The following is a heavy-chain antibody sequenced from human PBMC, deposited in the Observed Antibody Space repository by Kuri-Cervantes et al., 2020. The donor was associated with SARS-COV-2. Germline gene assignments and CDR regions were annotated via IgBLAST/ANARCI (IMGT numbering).Heavy chain of an antibody. CDR3: ARGINDYADYGLDY. Sequence: SATLSLTCTVSGDSVSSRYWSWIRQPPGKGLEYIAYIYNTGSTNYNPSFKSRVTISVDTSKNQFSLRLNSVTAADTAVYYCARGINDYADYGLDYWGQGTLVTVSS. CDR2: IYNTGST. J-gene: IGHJ4*02. V-gene: IGHV4-59*02. CDR1: GDSVSSRY. D-gene: IGHD4-17*01.